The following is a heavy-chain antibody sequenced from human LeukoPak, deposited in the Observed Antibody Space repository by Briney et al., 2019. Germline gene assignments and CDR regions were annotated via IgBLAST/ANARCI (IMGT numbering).Heavy chain of an antibody. CDR1: GFTFSSFA. CDR3: ARGATAWVHFDS. J-gene: IGHJ4*02. CDR2: IYHSGST. D-gene: IGHD1-26*01. Sequence: PGGSLRLSCAASGFTFSSFAMTWARQAPGKGLEWIGYIYHSGSTSYNPSLKSRVTMSLDTSKKQFSLRLSSVTAADTAVYYCARGATAWVHFDSWGQGTLVTVSS. V-gene: IGHV4-59*01.